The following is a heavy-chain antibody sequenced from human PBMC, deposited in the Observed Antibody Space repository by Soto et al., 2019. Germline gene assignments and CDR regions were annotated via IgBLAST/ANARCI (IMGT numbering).Heavy chain of an antibody. Sequence: GASVKVSCKASGGTFSSYAISWVRQAPGQGLEWMGGIIPIFGTANYAQKFQGRVTITADESTSTAYMELSSLRSEDTAVYYCARDHGRGAYCGGDCFPPYNWFDPWGQGTQVTVSS. CDR3: ARDHGRGAYCGGDCFPPYNWFDP. V-gene: IGHV1-69*13. J-gene: IGHJ5*02. D-gene: IGHD2-21*02. CDR1: GGTFSSYA. CDR2: IIPIFGTA.